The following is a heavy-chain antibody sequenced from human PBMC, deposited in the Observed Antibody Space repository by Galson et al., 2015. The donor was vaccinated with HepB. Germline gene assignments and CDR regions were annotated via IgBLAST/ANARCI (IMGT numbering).Heavy chain of an antibody. D-gene: IGHD3-10*01. V-gene: IGHV3-48*01. Sequence: SLRLSCAASGFTFSSYSMNWVRQAPGKGLEWVSYISSSSSTIYYADSVKGRFTISSDNAKNSLYLQMNSLRAEDTAVYYCARDYYGSGSYGGDYFDYWGQGTLVTVSS. J-gene: IGHJ4*02. CDR1: GFTFSSYS. CDR2: ISSSSSTI. CDR3: ARDYYGSGSYGGDYFDY.